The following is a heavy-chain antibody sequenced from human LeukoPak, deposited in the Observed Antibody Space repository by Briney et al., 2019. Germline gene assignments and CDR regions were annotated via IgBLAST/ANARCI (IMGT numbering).Heavy chain of an antibody. CDR2: FCYSGNV. CDR3: ARLSPYLGSGSSAFPDDY. D-gene: IGHD3-10*01. J-gene: IGHJ4*02. CDR1: GGSISTCRYY. Sequence: SGTLSLTCTVAGGSISTCRYYWGWIRQPPGKGLEWIGNFCYSGNVYYNPSLKSRVTMSVDTSKKQFSLNLTSVTAADTAVYYCARLSPYLGSGSSAFPDDYWGQGTLVTVSS. V-gene: IGHV4-39*01.